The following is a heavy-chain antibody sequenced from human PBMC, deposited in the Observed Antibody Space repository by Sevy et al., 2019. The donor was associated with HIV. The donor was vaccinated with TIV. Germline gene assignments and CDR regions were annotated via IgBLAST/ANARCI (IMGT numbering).Heavy chain of an antibody. V-gene: IGHV3-7*01. CDR3: AREGLGGFSYSLDC. Sequence: GGSLRLSCAASGFSFSTYWMTWVRRAPGKGLEWVAITNQDGTERDYVDSVKGRFTISRDNTKTSLFLQMNSLSAEDTGVYYCAREGLGGFSYSLDCWGQGTLVTVSS. J-gene: IGHJ4*02. CDR1: GFSFSTYW. CDR2: TNQDGTER. D-gene: IGHD3-16*01.